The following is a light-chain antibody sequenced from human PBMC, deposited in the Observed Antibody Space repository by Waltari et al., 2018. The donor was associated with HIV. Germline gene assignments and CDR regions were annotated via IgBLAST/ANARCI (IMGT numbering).Light chain of an antibody. Sequence: SVSGSPGQSVTISCAGSSSDVGRYDYVSWYQQLPGNAPKVIIYDVTKRPSGVPDRFSGSKSGNTAFLTISGLQAEDEADYYCCSYAASYIYVFGVGTKVTVL. CDR1: SSDVGRYDY. CDR3: CSYAASYIYV. CDR2: DVT. V-gene: IGLV2-11*03. J-gene: IGLJ1*01.